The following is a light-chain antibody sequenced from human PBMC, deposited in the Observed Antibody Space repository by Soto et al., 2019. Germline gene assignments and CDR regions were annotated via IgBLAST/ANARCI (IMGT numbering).Light chain of an antibody. CDR3: QQLNSYPLT. CDR1: QGISSY. Sequence: DIQLTQSPSFLSASVGDRVTITCRASQGISSYLAWYQQKPGKAPKLLIYAASTLQSGVPSRLSGSGSGTEFTLPISSLQPEDFATYYCQQLNSYPLTFGRGTRLEIK. V-gene: IGKV1-9*01. J-gene: IGKJ5*01. CDR2: AAS.